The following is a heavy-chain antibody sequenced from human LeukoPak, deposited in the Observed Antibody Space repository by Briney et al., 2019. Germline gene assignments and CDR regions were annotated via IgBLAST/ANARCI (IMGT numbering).Heavy chain of an antibody. J-gene: IGHJ3*02. CDR1: GFTLSSYW. V-gene: IGHV3-7*01. CDR2: IKQDGSEK. CDR3: ARDSSGYWVDAFDI. D-gene: IGHD3-22*01. Sequence: GGSLRLSCAASGFTLSSYWMSWVRQAPGKGLEGVANIKQDGSEKYYVDSVKGRFTISRDNAKNSLYLQMNSLRAEDTAVYYCARDSSGYWVDAFDIWGQGTMVTVSS.